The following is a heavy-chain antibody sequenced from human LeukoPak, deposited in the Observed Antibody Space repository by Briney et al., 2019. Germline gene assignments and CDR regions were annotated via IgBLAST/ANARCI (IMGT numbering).Heavy chain of an antibody. V-gene: IGHV4-59*01. J-gene: IGHJ5*02. Sequence: PSETLSLTCTVSGGSISSYYWSWIRQPPGKGLEWIGYIYYSGSTNYNPSLKSRVTISVDTSKNQFSLKLSSVTAADTAVYYCARTQDYYDSNWFDPWGQGTLVTVSS. D-gene: IGHD3-22*01. CDR3: ARTQDYYDSNWFDP. CDR1: GGSISSYY. CDR2: IYYSGST.